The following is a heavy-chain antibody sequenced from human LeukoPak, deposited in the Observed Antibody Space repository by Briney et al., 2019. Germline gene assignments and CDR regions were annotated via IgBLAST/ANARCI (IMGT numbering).Heavy chain of an antibody. Sequence: SETLSLTCTVSGGSISSYYWSWIRQPPGKGLEWIGYIYYSGSTYYNPSLKSRVTISVDTSKNQFSLKLSSVTAADTAMYYCARGSGDYVRYFDFWGQGTLVTVSS. D-gene: IGHD4-17*01. J-gene: IGHJ4*02. CDR3: ARGSGDYVRYFDF. CDR2: IYYSGST. CDR1: GGSISSYY. V-gene: IGHV4-59*01.